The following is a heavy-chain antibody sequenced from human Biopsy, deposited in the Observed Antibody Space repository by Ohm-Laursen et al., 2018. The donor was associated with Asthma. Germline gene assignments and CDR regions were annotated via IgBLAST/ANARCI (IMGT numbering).Heavy chain of an antibody. CDR2: IDPNRGGT. V-gene: IGHV1-2*06. CDR3: ARIKIRIGAGTDRYFDL. CDR1: GYPFTDYY. Sequence: ASVTVSCNASGYPFTDYYVHWARQAPGQGLEWMGRIDPNRGGTNYAQKFLGRVTMTRDTSVNTAFMVLSRLRSDDTAVYYCARIKIRIGAGTDRYFDLWGRGTLVTVSS. J-gene: IGHJ2*01. D-gene: IGHD3-16*01.